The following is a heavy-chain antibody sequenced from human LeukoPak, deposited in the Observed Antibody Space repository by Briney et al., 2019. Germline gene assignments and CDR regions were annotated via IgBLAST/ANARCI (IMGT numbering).Heavy chain of an antibody. D-gene: IGHD3-10*01. CDR3: ARRVFGDNYFDY. Sequence: SETLSLTCTVSGGSVSSSNYYWVWNRQPPGQGLEWIGNIYYSGSTYYNPSLKSRVTTSVDTSKNQFSLKLSSVTAADTAVYYCARRVFGDNYFDYWGQGTLVTVSS. J-gene: IGHJ4*02. CDR1: GGSVSSSNYY. CDR2: IYYSGST. V-gene: IGHV4-39*01.